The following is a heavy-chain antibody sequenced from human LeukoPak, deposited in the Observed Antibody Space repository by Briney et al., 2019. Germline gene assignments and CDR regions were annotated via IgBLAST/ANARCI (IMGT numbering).Heavy chain of an antibody. CDR2: IIPILGIA. CDR1: GGTFSSYA. J-gene: IGHJ5*02. D-gene: IGHD2-15*01. Sequence: SVKVSCKASGGTFSSYAISWVRQAPGQGLEWMGRIIPILGIANYAQKFQGRVTITADKSTSTAYMELSSLRSEDTAVYYCARDGALLDIVVVVAATSSPNWFDPWGQGTLVTVSS. CDR3: ARDGALLDIVVVVAATSSPNWFDP. V-gene: IGHV1-69*04.